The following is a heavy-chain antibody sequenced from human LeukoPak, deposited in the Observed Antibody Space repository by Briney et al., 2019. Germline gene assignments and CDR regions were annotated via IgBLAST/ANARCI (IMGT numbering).Heavy chain of an antibody. CDR2: IYYSGST. J-gene: IGHJ6*02. D-gene: IGHD3-3*01. CDR3: ASGSPYDFWSGYYPSYYYYYYGMDV. CDR1: DGSISSYY. V-gene: IGHV4-59*01. Sequence: SETLSLTCTVSDGSISSYYWSWIRQPPGKGLEWIGYIYYSGSTNYNPSLKSRVTISVDTSKNQFSLKLSSVTAADTAVYYCASGSPYDFWSGYYPSYYYYYYGMDVWGQGTTVTVSS.